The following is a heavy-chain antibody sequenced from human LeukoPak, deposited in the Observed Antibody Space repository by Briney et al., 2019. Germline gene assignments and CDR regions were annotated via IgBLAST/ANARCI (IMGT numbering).Heavy chain of an antibody. J-gene: IGHJ4*02. D-gene: IGHD5-12*01. CDR2: ISYDGSNK. CDR3: ARLDIVATIDY. CDR1: GFTFSSYS. Sequence: GGSLRLSCAASGFTFSSYSMHWVRQAPGKGLEWVAVISYDGSNKYYADSVKGRFTISRDNSKNTLYLQMNSLRAEDTAVYYCARLDIVATIDYWGQGTLVTVSS. V-gene: IGHV3-30*03.